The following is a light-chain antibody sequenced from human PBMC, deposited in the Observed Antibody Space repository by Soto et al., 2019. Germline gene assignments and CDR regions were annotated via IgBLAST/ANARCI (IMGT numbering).Light chain of an antibody. CDR2: SNN. Sequence: QSVLTQPPSVSEAPGQRVTISCTGGSSNIGAGFDVNWYRQLPGTAPKLLIYSNNNRPSGVPDRFSGSKSGTSASLAITGLQAEDEADYYCQSYDSSLSDWVFGGVTKLTVL. CDR3: QSYDSSLSDWV. CDR1: SSNIGAGFD. V-gene: IGLV1-40*01. J-gene: IGLJ3*02.